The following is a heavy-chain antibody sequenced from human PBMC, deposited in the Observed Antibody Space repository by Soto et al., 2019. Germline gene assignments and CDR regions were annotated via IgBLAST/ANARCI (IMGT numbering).Heavy chain of an antibody. J-gene: IGHJ4*02. CDR3: ARGPPLDY. V-gene: IGHV4-59*01. CDR1: GGSISNYY. Sequence: PSETLSLTCTLSGGSISNYYWSWIRQPPGKGLEWIGYIYYSGSTNYTPSLKSRITISVDTSKNQFSLKVSSVTAADTAVYYCARGPPLDYGGQGTLVTVSS. D-gene: IGHD3-16*02. CDR2: IYYSGST.